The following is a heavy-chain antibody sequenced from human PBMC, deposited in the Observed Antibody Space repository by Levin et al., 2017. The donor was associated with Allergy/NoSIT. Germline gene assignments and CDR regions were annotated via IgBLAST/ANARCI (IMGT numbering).Heavy chain of an antibody. D-gene: IGHD1/OR15-1a*01. V-gene: IGHV1-69*13. CDR3: ARRAGSTYNWFDP. J-gene: IGHJ5*02. Sequence: SVKVSCKASGGTFSSYAISWVRQAPGQGLEWMGGIIPIFGTANYAQKFQGRVTITADESTSTAYMELSSLRSEDTAVYYCARRAGSTYNWFDPWGQGTLVTVSS. CDR1: GGTFSSYA. CDR2: IIPIFGTA.